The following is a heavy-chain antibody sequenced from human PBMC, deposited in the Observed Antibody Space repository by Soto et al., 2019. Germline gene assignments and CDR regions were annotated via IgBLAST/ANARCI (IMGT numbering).Heavy chain of an antibody. CDR2: ISYDGSNK. CDR3: AKAPRAALLDY. CDR1: GFTFSSYG. D-gene: IGHD6-6*01. J-gene: IGHJ4*02. V-gene: IGHV3-30*18. Sequence: GGSLRLSCAASGFTFSSYGMHWVRQAPGKGLGWVAVISYDGSNKYYADSVKGRFTISRDNSKNTLYLQMNSLRAEDTAVYYCAKAPRAALLDYWGQGTLVTVSS.